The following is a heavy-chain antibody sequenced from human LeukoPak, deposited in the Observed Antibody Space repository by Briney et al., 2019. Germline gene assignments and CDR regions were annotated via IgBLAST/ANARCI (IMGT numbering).Heavy chain of an antibody. CDR2: IYNSETT. CDR1: GASVSSSY. V-gene: IGHV4-4*07. D-gene: IGHD2-15*01. CDR3: ARGDTRTWYGADS. J-gene: IGHJ4*02. Sequence: SETLSLTCTVSGASVSSSYWSWIRQPAGKGLEWIGRIYNSETTNYNPSLKSRVTISVDKSKNQFSLKLSSVTAADTAVYYCARGDTRTWYGADSWGQGTLVTVSS.